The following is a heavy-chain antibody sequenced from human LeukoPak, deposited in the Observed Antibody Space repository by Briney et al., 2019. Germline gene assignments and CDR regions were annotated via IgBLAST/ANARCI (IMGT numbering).Heavy chain of an antibody. Sequence: ASVKVSCKASGYTFTSYDINWARQATGQGLEWMGWMNPNTGATGYAQGFQGRVTLTRNTFISAAYMELNSLTSDDTAVYYCARGGDGYNLMSYGMDVWGQGTTVTVSS. V-gene: IGHV1-8*01. D-gene: IGHD5-24*01. CDR1: GYTFTSYD. CDR3: ARGGDGYNLMSYGMDV. CDR2: MNPNTGAT. J-gene: IGHJ6*02.